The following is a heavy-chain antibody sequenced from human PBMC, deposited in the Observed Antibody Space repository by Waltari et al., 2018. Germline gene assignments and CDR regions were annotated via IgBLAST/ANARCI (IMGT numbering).Heavy chain of an antibody. Sequence: QVHLVPSGAEVIKPGSSVNVSCNATGRCFSRYTISWLRQAPGQGLGWMGGIIPILGRGNYAQEFQGRVTITADKATSTAKMELSSMRSEDTAVDYCESPGAEKDSSRGGFDLWGQGTLVTVSS. CDR1: GRCFSRYT. J-gene: IGHJ5*02. V-gene: IGHV1-69*02. D-gene: IGHD3-10*01. CDR3: ESPGAEKDSSRGGFDL. CDR2: IIPILGRG.